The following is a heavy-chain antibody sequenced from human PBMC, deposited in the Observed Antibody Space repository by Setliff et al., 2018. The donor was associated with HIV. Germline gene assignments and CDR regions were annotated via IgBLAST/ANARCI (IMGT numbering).Heavy chain of an antibody. CDR3: ATDRTQTGINMVRGRIVDPARYPLDY. CDR1: GYTFTSYG. CDR2: INAYNGNT. V-gene: IGHV1-18*01. J-gene: IGHJ4*02. Sequence: ASVKVSCKASGYTFTSYGISWVRQAPGEGLEWMGWINAYNGNTNYAQKLQGRVTMTTDTSTSTAYMELRSLRSDDTAVYYCATDRTQTGINMVRGRIVDPARYPLDYWGQGTLVTVSS. D-gene: IGHD3-10*01.